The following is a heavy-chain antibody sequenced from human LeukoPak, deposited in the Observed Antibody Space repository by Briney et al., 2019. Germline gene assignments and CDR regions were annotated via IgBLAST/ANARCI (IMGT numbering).Heavy chain of an antibody. CDR3: ARESGYYGSGEYFDY. V-gene: IGHV4-34*01. J-gene: IGHJ4*02. Sequence: SETLPLTCAVYGGSFSGYYWSWIRQPPGKGLAWIGEINHSGSTNYNPSLKSRVTISVDTSKNQFSLKLSSVTAADTAVYYCARESGYYGSGEYFDYWGQGTLVTVSS. CDR1: GGSFSGYY. CDR2: INHSGST. D-gene: IGHD3-10*01.